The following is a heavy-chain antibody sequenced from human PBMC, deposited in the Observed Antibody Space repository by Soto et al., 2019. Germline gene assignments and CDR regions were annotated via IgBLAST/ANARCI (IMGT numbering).Heavy chain of an antibody. V-gene: IGHV3-48*03. D-gene: IGHD3-22*01. CDR2: ISSSGSTI. CDR1: GFTFSSYE. J-gene: IGHJ4*02. Sequence: EVQLVESGGGLVQPGGSLRLSCAASGFTFSSYEMNWVRQAPGKGLEWVSYISSSGSTIYYADSVKGRFTISRDNAKNSLYLQMNSLRAEDTAVYYCARGGHYYDSSGYRNWGQGTLVTVSS. CDR3: ARGGHYYDSSGYRN.